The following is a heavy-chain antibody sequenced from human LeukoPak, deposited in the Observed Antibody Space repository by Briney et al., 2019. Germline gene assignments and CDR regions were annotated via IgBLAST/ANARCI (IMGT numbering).Heavy chain of an antibody. V-gene: IGHV4-59*08. J-gene: IGHJ4*02. CDR3: ARHFHYVSSGLFGY. Sequence: SETLSLTCTVSGGSIGSYYWSWIRQSPGKGLEWIGNIYYSGSTNYNPSLKSRVTILVDTSKNQFSLKLTSVTAADTAVYYCARHFHYVSSGLFGYWGQGILVTVSS. D-gene: IGHD3-22*01. CDR1: GGSIGSYY. CDR2: IYYSGST.